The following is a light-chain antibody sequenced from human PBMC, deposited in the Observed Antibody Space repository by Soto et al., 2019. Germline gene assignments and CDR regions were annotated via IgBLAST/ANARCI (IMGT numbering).Light chain of an antibody. Sequence: QSVLTQPASVSGSPGQSITISCTGTSSDVGYYNLVSWYQQHPGKAPKLMIYEDNKRPSGVSNRFSGSKSDNTASLTISGLQTEDEADYYCCSYAGSPTFLVFGGGTKVTVL. J-gene: IGLJ3*02. CDR2: EDN. CDR1: SSDVGYYNL. V-gene: IGLV2-23*02. CDR3: CSYAGSPTFLV.